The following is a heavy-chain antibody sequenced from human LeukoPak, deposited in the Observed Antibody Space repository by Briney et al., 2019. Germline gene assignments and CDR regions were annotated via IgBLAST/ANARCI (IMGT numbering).Heavy chain of an antibody. D-gene: IGHD4/OR15-4a*01. CDR2: ISSDGNNQ. CDR1: GFTFSNYG. J-gene: IGHJ4*02. Sequence: PGGSLRLSCIASGFTFSNYGMHWVRQAPGKGLEWVAMISSDGNNQYYADSVKGRFTIPRDNSKNTLYLQMNSLRSEDTAVFYCAGVDYGDYWGQGTLVTVSS. V-gene: IGHV3-30*03. CDR3: AGVDYGDY.